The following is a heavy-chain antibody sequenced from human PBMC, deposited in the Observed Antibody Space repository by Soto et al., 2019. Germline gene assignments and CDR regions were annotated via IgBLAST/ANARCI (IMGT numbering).Heavy chain of an antibody. CDR2: ISGSGGST. D-gene: IGHD6-13*01. Sequence: GGSLRLSCAASGFTFSGYAMSGVRQSPGKGLEWVSAISGSGGSTYYADSVKGRFTISRDNSKNTLYLQMNSLRAEDTAVYYCANQRDSSSWYLYYYGMDVWGQGTTVTVSS. CDR1: GFTFSGYA. CDR3: ANQRDSSSWYLYYYGMDV. V-gene: IGHV3-23*01. J-gene: IGHJ6*02.